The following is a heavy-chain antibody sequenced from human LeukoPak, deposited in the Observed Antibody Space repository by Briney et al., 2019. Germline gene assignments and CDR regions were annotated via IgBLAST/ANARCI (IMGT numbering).Heavy chain of an antibody. J-gene: IGHJ4*02. CDR2: IYYSGST. CDR1: GGSFSGYY. D-gene: IGHD1-7*01. V-gene: IGHV4-39*01. CDR3: ASRELELEELDY. Sequence: KSSETLSLTCAVYGGSFSGYYWGWIRQPPGKGLEWIGSIYYSGSTYYNPSLKSRVTISVDTSKNQFSLKLSSVTAADTAVYYCASRELELEELDYWGQGTLVTVSS.